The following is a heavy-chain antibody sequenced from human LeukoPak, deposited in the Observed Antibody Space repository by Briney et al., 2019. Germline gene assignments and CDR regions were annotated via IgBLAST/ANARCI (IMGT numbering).Heavy chain of an antibody. V-gene: IGHV4-59*01. D-gene: IGHD5-18*01. J-gene: IGHJ4*02. CDR3: AREDTAMIYFDY. CDR2: IYYRGST. Sequence: SETLSLTCTVSGGSISSYYWSWIRQPPGKGLEWIGNIYYRGSTNYNPSLKSRVTISVDTSKNQFSLKLSSVTAADTAVYYCAREDTAMIYFDYWGQGTLVTDSS. CDR1: GGSISSYY.